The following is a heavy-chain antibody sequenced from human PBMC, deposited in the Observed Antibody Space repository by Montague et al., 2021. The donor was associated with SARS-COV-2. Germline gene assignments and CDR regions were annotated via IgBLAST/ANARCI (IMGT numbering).Heavy chain of an antibody. CDR1: GGSISSGSYC. CDR2: IYYSGNT. D-gene: IGHD3-3*01. CDR3: ARVQRITICVAVTYFDY. J-gene: IGHJ4*02. V-gene: IGHV4-39*07. Sequence: SETLSLTCTVSGGSISSGSYCWSWIRQHPGKGLEWIANIYYSGNTYYNPSLKSRVTISVDTSKNQFSLKLSSVTAADTAVYYCARVQRITICVAVTYFDYWGQGTLVTVSS.